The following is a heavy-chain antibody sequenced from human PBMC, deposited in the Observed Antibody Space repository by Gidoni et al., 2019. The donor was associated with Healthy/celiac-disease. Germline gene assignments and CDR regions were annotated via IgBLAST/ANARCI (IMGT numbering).Heavy chain of an antibody. V-gene: IGHV3-48*03. CDR3: ARDLYYYDSSGYWKSYFDY. CDR1: GFTFSSYE. J-gene: IGHJ4*02. Sequence: EVQLVESGGGLVQPGGSLRLSCAASGFTFSSYEMNWVRQAPGKGLEWVSYISSSGRTIYYADSVKGRFTISRDNAKNSLYLQMNSLRAEDTAVYYCARDLYYYDSSGYWKSYFDYWGQGTLVTVSS. CDR2: ISSSGRTI. D-gene: IGHD3-22*01.